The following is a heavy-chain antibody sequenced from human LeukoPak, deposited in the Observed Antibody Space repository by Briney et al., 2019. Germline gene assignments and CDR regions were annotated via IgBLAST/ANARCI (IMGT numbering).Heavy chain of an antibody. V-gene: IGHV3-7*01. D-gene: IGHD2/OR15-2a*01. Sequence: GGSLRLSCAASGFTFSSSWMSWVRLAPGKGLEWVANIIQDGGEKYYVDSVKGRFTISRDNAENSLYLQMNSLRADDTAVYYCARERSRLSRGGLDWGQGTLVTVSS. CDR1: GFTFSSSW. CDR2: IIQDGGEK. CDR3: ARERSRLSRGGLD. J-gene: IGHJ4*02.